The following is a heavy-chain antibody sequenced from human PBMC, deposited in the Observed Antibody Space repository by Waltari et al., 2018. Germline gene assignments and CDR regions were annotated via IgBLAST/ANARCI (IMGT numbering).Heavy chain of an antibody. D-gene: IGHD6-13*01. CDR3: ARLEQQLVLDY. CDR1: GGSIRSSSYY. Sequence: QLQLQESGPGLVKPSETLSLTCTVSGGSIRSSSYYWGWIRQPPGKGLEWIGSIYYSGSTYYNPSLKSRVTISVDTSKNQFSLKLSSVTAADTAVYYCARLEQQLVLDYWGQGTLVTVSS. V-gene: IGHV4-39*01. J-gene: IGHJ4*02. CDR2: IYYSGST.